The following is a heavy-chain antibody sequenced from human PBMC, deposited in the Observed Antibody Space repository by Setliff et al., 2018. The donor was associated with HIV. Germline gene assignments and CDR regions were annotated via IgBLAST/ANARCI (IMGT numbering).Heavy chain of an antibody. CDR2: TRNKANSYTT. J-gene: IGHJ4*02. Sequence: GGSLRLSCAASGFTFSDHYMDWVRQAPGKGLEWVGRTRNKANSYTTEYAASVKGRFTISRDDSKNSLYLQMNSLKTEDTAVYYCARGRNYYESSGYWGYWGQGTLVTVSS. D-gene: IGHD3-22*01. CDR1: GFTFSDHY. V-gene: IGHV3-72*01. CDR3: ARGRNYYESSGYWGY.